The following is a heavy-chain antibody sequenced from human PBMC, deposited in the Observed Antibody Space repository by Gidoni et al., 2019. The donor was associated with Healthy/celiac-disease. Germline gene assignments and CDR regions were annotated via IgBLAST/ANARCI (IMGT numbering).Heavy chain of an antibody. Sequence: EVQLVESGGGLVKPGGSLRLSCAASGFTFSSSSMNWVRQAPGKGLEWVSSISSSSSYIYYADSVRGRFTISRDNAKNSLYLQMNSLRAEDTAVYYCARDGERNTAMDGGYYYYYMDVWGKGTTVTVSS. CDR1: GFTFSSSS. CDR3: ARDGERNTAMDGGYYYYYMDV. D-gene: IGHD5-18*01. V-gene: IGHV3-21*01. J-gene: IGHJ6*03. CDR2: ISSSSSYI.